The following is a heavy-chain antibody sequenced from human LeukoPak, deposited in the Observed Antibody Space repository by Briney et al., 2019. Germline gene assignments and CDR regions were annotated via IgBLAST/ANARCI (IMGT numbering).Heavy chain of an antibody. J-gene: IGHJ4*02. CDR1: GYTFTSYY. CDR2: INPNGGTT. V-gene: IGHV1-46*01. D-gene: IGHD4-23*01. Sequence: ASVKVSCEASGYTFTSYYMHWVRQAPGQGLEWVGIINPNGGTTTYAQRFQGKVTMTRDTSTRTYFMELSSLRSEDTALYYCARAFFYGGNERGLDYWGQGTLVTVSS. CDR3: ARAFFYGGNERGLDY.